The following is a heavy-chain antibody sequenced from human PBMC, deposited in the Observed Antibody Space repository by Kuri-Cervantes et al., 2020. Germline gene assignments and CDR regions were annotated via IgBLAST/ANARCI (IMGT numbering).Heavy chain of an antibody. CDR1: GYSFPTYW. CDR2: IYPGDSDI. J-gene: IGHJ6*02. V-gene: IGHV5-51*01. Sequence: KVSCKGSGYSFPTYWIGWVRQMPGKGLEWMGIIYPGDSDIRYSPSFQGQVTISADKSIGTAYLQWSSLKASDTAMYYCARRELAVAGYYYYCGMDVWGQGTAVTVSS. D-gene: IGHD6-19*01. CDR3: ARRELAVAGYYYYCGMDV.